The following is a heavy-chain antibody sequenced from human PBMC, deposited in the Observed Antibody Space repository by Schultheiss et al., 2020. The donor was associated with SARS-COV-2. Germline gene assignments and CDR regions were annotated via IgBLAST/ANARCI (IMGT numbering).Heavy chain of an antibody. D-gene: IGHD4-11*01. CDR2: ISSNGGST. Sequence: GGSLRLSCAASGFTFSSYAMHWVRHAPGKGLEYVSAISSNGGSTYYADSVKGRFTISRDNSKNTLYLQMGSLKTEDTAVYYCTTGRTVTNVYFYYGMDVWGQGTTVTVSS. J-gene: IGHJ6*02. CDR1: GFTFSSYA. V-gene: IGHV3-64*02. CDR3: TTGRTVTNVYFYYGMDV.